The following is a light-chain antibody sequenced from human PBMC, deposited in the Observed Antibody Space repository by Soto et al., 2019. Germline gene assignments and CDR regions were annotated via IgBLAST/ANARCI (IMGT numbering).Light chain of an antibody. J-gene: IGKJ4*01. CDR2: GAS. V-gene: IGKV3-15*01. CDR1: RSVRGN. Sequence: EIVLTQSPGTLSLSPGARATLSCRATRSVRGNYLAWYQQKPGQAPRLLIYGASTRATGIPARFSGSGSGTEFTLTISSLQSEDFAVYYCQQYNNWLLTFGGGTKV. CDR3: QQYNNWLLT.